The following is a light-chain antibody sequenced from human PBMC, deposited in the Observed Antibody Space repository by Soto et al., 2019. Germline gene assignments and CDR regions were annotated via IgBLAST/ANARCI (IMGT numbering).Light chain of an antibody. CDR2: KVS. J-gene: IGKJ4*01. CDR1: QSLVYSDGNTY. V-gene: IGKV2-30*01. Sequence: DVVMTQSPLSLPVTLGQPASISCRSSQSLVYSDGNTYLNWFHQRPGQSPRRLIFKVSNRDSGVPARFSGSGSGIDFTLKISRVEAEDVGVYYCMHGTYWPRLTFGGGTKVEIK. CDR3: MHGTYWPRLT.